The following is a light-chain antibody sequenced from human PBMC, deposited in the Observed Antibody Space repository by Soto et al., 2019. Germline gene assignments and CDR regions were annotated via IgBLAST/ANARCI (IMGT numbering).Light chain of an antibody. CDR1: QTVNNNY. CDR2: VAS. Sequence: EIVLTQPPGPLSVSPGDRVTLSCRASQTVNNNYLAWYQQKPGQAPRLLIYVASTPATGTPARLSGSGSGTHFTLTVSRLEPEDFAVYYCQQYGGSAPWTFGPGTKVDMK. V-gene: IGKV3-20*01. J-gene: IGKJ1*01. CDR3: QQYGGSAPWT.